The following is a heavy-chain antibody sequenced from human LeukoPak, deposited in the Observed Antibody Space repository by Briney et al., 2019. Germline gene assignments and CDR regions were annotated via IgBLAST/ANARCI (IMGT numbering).Heavy chain of an antibody. CDR3: ARREDYVWGSYRPHYYYYGMDV. CDR1: GFTFSSYG. CDR2: IWYDGSNK. J-gene: IGHJ6*02. D-gene: IGHD3-16*02. Sequence: GGSLRLSCAASGFTFSSYGMHWVRQAPGKGLEWVAVIWYDGSNKYYADSVKGRFTISRDNSKNTLYLQMNSLRAEDAAVYYCARREDYVWGSYRPHYYYYGMDVWGQGTTVTVSS. V-gene: IGHV3-33*01.